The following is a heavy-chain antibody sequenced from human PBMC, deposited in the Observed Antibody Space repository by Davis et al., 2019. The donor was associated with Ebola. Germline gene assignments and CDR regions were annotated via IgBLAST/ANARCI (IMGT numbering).Heavy chain of an antibody. J-gene: IGHJ4*02. D-gene: IGHD3-22*01. V-gene: IGHV3-11*01. CDR2: IGSGGRTT. CDR3: AVGALVTMIE. Sequence: GESLKISCAASGFTFSDYYMTWIRQAPGKGLEWVSYIGSGGRTTDYADSVKGRFTISRDNSKNMLYLQMNGLRAEDTAVYFCAVGALVTMIEWGQGTLVTVSS. CDR1: GFTFSDYY.